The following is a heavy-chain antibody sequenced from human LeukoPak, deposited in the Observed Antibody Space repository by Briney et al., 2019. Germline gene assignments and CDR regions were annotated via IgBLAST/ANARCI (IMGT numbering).Heavy chain of an antibody. Sequence: PGRSLRLSCAASGFTFSSYGMHWVRQAPGKGLEWVAVIWYDGSNKYYADSVKGRFTISRDNSKNTLYLQMNSLRAEDTAVYYCARGESVPAAIGGKHDYWGQGTLVTVSS. D-gene: IGHD2-2*01. CDR3: ARGESVPAAIGGKHDY. V-gene: IGHV3-33*01. CDR2: IWYDGSNK. J-gene: IGHJ4*02. CDR1: GFTFSSYG.